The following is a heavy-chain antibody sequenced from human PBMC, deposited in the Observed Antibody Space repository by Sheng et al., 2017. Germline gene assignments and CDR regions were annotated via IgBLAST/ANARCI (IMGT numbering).Heavy chain of an antibody. D-gene: IGHD1-7*01. CDR3: ARGNWNYLSDY. CDR2: ISSGGPYK. Sequence: QVQLVESGGGVVQPGTSLRLSCAASGFTFRNYAMHWVRQAPGKGLEWVSIISSGGPYKYYADSVKGRFSISRDNSKNTLYLQMNSLRTEDTAIYYCARGNWNYLSDYWGQGTLVTVSS. V-gene: IGHV3-30*04. J-gene: IGHJ4*02. CDR1: GFTFRNYA.